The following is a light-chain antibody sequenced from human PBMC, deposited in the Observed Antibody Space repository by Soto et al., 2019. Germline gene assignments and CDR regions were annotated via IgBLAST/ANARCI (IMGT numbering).Light chain of an antibody. CDR2: EVT. V-gene: IGLV2-8*01. Sequence: QSVLIQPPSLSGSPGQSVTISCTGTSSDVGLYDYVSWYQQHPGKVPKLLIYEVTQRPSGVPDRFSGSKSGTPASLTVSGLQAEDEADYYCSSYGGNSNYVFGTGTKVTVL. CDR1: SSDVGLYDY. J-gene: IGLJ1*01. CDR3: SSYGGNSNYV.